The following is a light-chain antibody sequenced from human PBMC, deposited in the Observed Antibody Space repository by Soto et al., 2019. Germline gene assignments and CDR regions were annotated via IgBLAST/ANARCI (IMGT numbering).Light chain of an antibody. Sequence: QSVLTQPPSASGSPGQSVTTSCTGTSSDVGGYNYVSWYQQHPGKAPKLIIYEVSKRPSGVPDRFSGSKSGSTASLTVSGPQAEDEADYYCSSYAGSNIHYVFGTGTKVTVL. CDR2: EVS. J-gene: IGLJ1*01. V-gene: IGLV2-8*01. CDR3: SSYAGSNIHYV. CDR1: SSDVGGYNY.